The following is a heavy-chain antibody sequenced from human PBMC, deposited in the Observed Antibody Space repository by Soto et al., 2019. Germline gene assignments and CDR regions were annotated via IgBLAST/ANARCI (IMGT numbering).Heavy chain of an antibody. CDR3: AKVFYSGNKGYFDY. J-gene: IGHJ4*02. Sequence: TGGPLRLSCTASGFTFSSYAMNWVRQAPGTGLEWVSAIRGSTGNTYYADSVKGRFTISGDNSKNALYLQMNSLRAEDTAVYYCAKVFYSGNKGYFDYWGQGTLVTVSS. CDR2: IRGSTGNT. CDR1: GFTFSSYA. D-gene: IGHD1-26*01. V-gene: IGHV3-23*01.